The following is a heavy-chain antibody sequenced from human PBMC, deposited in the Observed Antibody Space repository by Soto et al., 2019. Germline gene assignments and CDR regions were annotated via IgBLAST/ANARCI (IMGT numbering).Heavy chain of an antibody. D-gene: IGHD3-16*01. J-gene: IGHJ4*02. CDR1: GYTFNSHE. CDR2: ISGSGTT. CDR3: ARGGIH. V-gene: IGHV3-48*03. Sequence: GGSLRLSCVASGYTFNSHEMDWVRQAPGKGLEWISSISGSGTTNYAESVKGRFTISRDNAHKSLFLEMKDLRVEDTAVYYCARGGIHWGQGTLVTVSS.